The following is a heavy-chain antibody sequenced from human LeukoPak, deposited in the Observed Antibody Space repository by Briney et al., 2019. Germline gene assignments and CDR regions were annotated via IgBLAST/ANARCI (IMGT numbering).Heavy chain of an antibody. CDR3: AGERIQVWLQGRVGDAFDI. CDR2: IIPILGIP. J-gene: IGHJ3*02. CDR1: LVTSTRYA. D-gene: IGHD5-18*01. Sequence: LSCEPSLVTSTRYAISCVSDSPRQRVGSGWRIIPILGIPNSAQKLQGGVTITADKSTSTAYMELSSLRSEDTAVYYCAGERIQVWLQGRVGDAFDIWGQGTMVTVSS. V-gene: IGHV1-69*04.